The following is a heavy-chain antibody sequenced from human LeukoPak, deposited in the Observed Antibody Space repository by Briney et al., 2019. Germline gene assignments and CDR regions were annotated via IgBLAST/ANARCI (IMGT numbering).Heavy chain of an antibody. CDR3: ARETGYGSGWYDY. Sequence: GGSLRLSCVASGFTFRSYGMHWVRQVPGKGLEWVAVAYDDASNQYYADSVKGRFTISKDNSRNTLYLQMNSLRADDTAVYYCARETGYGSGWYDYWGQGTLVTVSS. D-gene: IGHD6-19*01. V-gene: IGHV3-33*01. J-gene: IGHJ4*02. CDR2: AYDDASNQ. CDR1: GFTFRSYG.